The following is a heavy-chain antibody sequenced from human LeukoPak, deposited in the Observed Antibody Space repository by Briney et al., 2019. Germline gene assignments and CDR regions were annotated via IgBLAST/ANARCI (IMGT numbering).Heavy chain of an antibody. V-gene: IGHV3-30*02. Sequence: PGGSLRLSCAASGFTFSSYGMHWVRQAPGKGLEWVAFIRYDGSNKYYADSVKGRFAISRDNSKNTLYLQMNSLRAEGTAVYYCAKDLVHSGSYTFDYWGQGTLVTVSS. CDR3: AKDLVHSGSYTFDY. CDR2: IRYDGSNK. J-gene: IGHJ4*02. CDR1: GFTFSSYG. D-gene: IGHD1-26*01.